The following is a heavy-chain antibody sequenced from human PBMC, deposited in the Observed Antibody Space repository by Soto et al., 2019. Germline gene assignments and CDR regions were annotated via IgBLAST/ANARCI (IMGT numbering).Heavy chain of an antibody. V-gene: IGHV3-74*01. CDR2: INSDGSST. D-gene: IGHD3-22*01. J-gene: IGHJ4*02. Sequence: EVQLVESGGGLVQPGGSLRLSCAASGFTFSSYWMHWVRQAPGKGLVWVSRINSDGSSTSNADSVKGRFTISRDNAKNTLYLQMNSLRAEDTAVYYCAIRASYYDSSGYFDYWGQGTLVTVSS. CDR3: AIRASYYDSSGYFDY. CDR1: GFTFSSYW.